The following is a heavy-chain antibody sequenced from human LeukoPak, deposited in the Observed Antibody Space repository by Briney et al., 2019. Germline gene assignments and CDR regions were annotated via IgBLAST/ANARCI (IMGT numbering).Heavy chain of an antibody. V-gene: IGHV3-74*01. CDR2: INSDGSST. CDR3: ATGVQLVLYFDY. CDR1: GFTFSSYW. J-gene: IGHJ4*02. Sequence: AGGSLRLSCAASGFTFSSYWMHWVRQAPGKGLVWVSRINSDGSSTSYADSVKGRFTISRDNAKNTLYLQMNSLRAEDTAVYYCATGVQLVLYFDYWGQGTLVTVSS. D-gene: IGHD6-13*01.